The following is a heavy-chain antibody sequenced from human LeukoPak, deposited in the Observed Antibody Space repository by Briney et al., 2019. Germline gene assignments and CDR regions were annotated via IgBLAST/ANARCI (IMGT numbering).Heavy chain of an antibody. CDR1: GYTFTNFY. Sequence: ASVKVSCKASGYTFTNFYIHWVRQAPGQGLEWMGKINPSGGTTSYAQKFQGRVAMTRDTSTSTVHMDLSGLTSEDTAVYYCARTIVDGGTNYWGQGTLVTVSS. CDR3: ARTIVDGGTNY. V-gene: IGHV1-46*01. D-gene: IGHD2/OR15-2a*01. CDR2: INPSGGTT. J-gene: IGHJ4*02.